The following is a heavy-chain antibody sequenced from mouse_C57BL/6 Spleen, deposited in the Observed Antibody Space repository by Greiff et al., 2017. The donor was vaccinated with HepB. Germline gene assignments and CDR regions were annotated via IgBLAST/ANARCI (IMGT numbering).Heavy chain of an antibody. CDR1: GYTFTSYW. CDR3: AKYSKDWYFDV. V-gene: IGHV1-7*01. J-gene: IGHJ1*03. CDR2: INPSSGYT. Sequence: VQLKQSGAELAKPGASVKLSCKASGYTFTSYWMHWVKQRPGQGLEWIGYINPSSGYTKYNQKFKDKATLTADKSSSTAYMQLSSLTYEDSAVYYCAKYSKDWYFDVWGTGTTVTVSS. D-gene: IGHD2-5*01.